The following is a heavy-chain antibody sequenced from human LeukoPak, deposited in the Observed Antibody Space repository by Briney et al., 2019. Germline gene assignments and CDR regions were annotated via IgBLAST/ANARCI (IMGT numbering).Heavy chain of an antibody. CDR3: ARDKVPRDY. CDR1: GDSISPYY. CDR2: IYYSGGA. J-gene: IGHJ4*02. V-gene: IGHV4-59*01. Sequence: ASETLSLTCTVSGDSISPYYWNWIRQPPGKGLEWIGYIYYSGGADYNPALKSRVTISIDTSKNQFSLQLSSVTAADTAVYFCARDKVPRDYWGQGTLVTVSS. D-gene: IGHD1-1*01.